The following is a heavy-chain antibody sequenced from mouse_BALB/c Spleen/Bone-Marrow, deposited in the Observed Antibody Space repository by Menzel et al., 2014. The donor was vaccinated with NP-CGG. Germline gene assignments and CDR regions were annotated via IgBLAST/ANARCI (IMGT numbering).Heavy chain of an antibody. CDR3: AKNYYYGYVAY. Sequence: EVKVIESGGGLVQPGGSLKLSCAASGFDYSRYWMTWVRQAPGKGLEWIGGINPASCTINYTPSLKDKFIISRDNAKNTLYLQMSKVRSEDTALYYCAKNYYYGYVAYWGQGTLVTVSA. V-gene: IGHV4-1*02. CDR2: INPASCTI. CDR1: GFDYSRYW. J-gene: IGHJ3*01. D-gene: IGHD1-2*01.